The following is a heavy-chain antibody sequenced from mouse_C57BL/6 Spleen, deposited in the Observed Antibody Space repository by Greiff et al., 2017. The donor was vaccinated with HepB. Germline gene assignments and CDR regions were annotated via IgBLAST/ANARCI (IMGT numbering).Heavy chain of an antibody. Sequence: VKLMESGAELVRPGTSVKVSCKASGYAFTNYLIEWVKQRPGQGLEWIGVINPGSGGTNYNEKFKGKATLTADKSSSTAYMQLSSLTSEDSAVYFCARYYGYYYAMDYWGQGTSVTVSS. J-gene: IGHJ4*01. D-gene: IGHD1-1*01. CDR1: GYAFTNYL. V-gene: IGHV1-54*01. CDR3: ARYYGYYYAMDY. CDR2: INPGSGGT.